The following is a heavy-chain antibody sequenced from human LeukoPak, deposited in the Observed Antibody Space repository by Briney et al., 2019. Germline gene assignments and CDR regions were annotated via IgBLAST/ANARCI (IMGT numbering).Heavy chain of an antibody. CDR3: AKDSRELLPGFYFDY. D-gene: IGHD1-26*01. V-gene: IGHV3-21*04. Sequence: GGSLRLSCAASGFTFSSYSMNWVRQAPGKGLEWVSSISSSSSYIYYADSVKGRFTISRDNSKNTLYLQMNSLRAEDTAVYYCAKDSRELLPGFYFDYWGQGTLVTVSS. J-gene: IGHJ4*02. CDR1: GFTFSSYS. CDR2: ISSSSSYI.